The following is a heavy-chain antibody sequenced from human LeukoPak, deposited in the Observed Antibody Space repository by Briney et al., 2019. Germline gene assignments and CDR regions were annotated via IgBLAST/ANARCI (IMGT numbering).Heavy chain of an antibody. Sequence: GGSLRLSCAVSGFTFSNYAIHWVRQAPGKGLEWVALISYDGSNKYYADSVRGRFTISRDNSQNTLYLQMNSLRAEDTAMYYCARGRPYYFDTSGLDYWGQGTLVTVSS. J-gene: IGHJ4*02. CDR3: ARGRPYYFDTSGLDY. D-gene: IGHD3-22*01. CDR1: GFTFSNYA. V-gene: IGHV3-30*04. CDR2: ISYDGSNK.